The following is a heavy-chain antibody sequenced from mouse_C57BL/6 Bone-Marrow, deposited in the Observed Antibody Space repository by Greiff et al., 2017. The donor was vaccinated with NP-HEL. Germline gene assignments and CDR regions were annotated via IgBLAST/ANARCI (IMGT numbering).Heavy chain of an antibody. CDR2: IIPGSGST. CDR3: ARGGPYYGSSCWYFDV. Sequence: QVQLQQSGAELMKPGASVKLSCKATGYTFTGYWIEWVKQRPGHGLEWIGEIIPGSGSTNYNEKFKGKATFTADTSSNTAYMQLSSLTTEDSAIYYCARGGPYYGSSCWYFDVWGTGTTVTVSS. J-gene: IGHJ1*03. CDR1: GYTFTGYW. V-gene: IGHV1-9*01. D-gene: IGHD1-1*01.